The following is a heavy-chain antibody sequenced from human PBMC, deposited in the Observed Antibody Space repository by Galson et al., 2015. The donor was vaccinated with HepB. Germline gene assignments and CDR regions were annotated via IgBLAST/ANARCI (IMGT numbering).Heavy chain of an antibody. Sequence: SVKVSCKASGYSFSNYGISWVRQAPGQGLEWMGWISAYNGNTNYAQKLQGRVTMTTDTSTSTAYMELRSLRSDDTAVYYCARDGSAGITGTTYEYYYYGMDVWGQGTTVTVSS. V-gene: IGHV1-18*01. CDR2: ISAYNGNT. CDR1: GYSFSNYG. D-gene: IGHD1-7*01. CDR3: ARDGSAGITGTTYEYYYYGMDV. J-gene: IGHJ6*02.